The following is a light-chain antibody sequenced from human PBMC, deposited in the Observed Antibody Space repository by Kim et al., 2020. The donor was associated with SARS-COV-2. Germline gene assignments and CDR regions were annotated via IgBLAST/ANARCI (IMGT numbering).Light chain of an antibody. CDR3: NSRDSNDNVV. Sequence: VALGQTVRKKCKGDSLRNYYATWYQQKPGQAPILVIYGKNNRPSGIPDRFSGSSSGNTASLTITGAQAEDEADYYCNSRDSNDNVVFGGGTQLTVL. CDR1: SLRNYY. V-gene: IGLV3-19*01. CDR2: GKN. J-gene: IGLJ2*01.